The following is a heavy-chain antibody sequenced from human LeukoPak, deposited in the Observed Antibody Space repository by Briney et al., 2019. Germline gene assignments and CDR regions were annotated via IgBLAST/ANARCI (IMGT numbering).Heavy chain of an antibody. V-gene: IGHV4-34*01. CDR3: AMRTGYSSSWSYLNFDY. Sequence: PSETLSLTCAVYGGSFSGYYWGWIRQPPGKGLEWIGEINHSGSTNYNPSLKSRVTISVDTSKNQFSLKLSSVTAADTAVYYCAMRTGYSSSWSYLNFDYWGQGTLVTVSS. CDR2: INHSGST. D-gene: IGHD6-13*01. J-gene: IGHJ4*02. CDR1: GGSFSGYY.